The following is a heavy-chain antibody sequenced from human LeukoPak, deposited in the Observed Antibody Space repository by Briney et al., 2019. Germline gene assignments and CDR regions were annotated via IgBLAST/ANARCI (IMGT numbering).Heavy chain of an antibody. CDR1: GGSISSGGYS. Sequence: SETLSLTCAVSGGSISSGGYSWSWIRQPPGKGLEWIGYIYHSGSTYYNPSLKSRVTISVDRSKNQFSLKLSSVTAADTAVYYCARVLSGLGRSCYGMDVWGQGTTVTVSS. CDR2: IYHSGST. D-gene: IGHD3-16*01. CDR3: ARVLSGLGRSCYGMDV. V-gene: IGHV4-30-2*01. J-gene: IGHJ6*02.